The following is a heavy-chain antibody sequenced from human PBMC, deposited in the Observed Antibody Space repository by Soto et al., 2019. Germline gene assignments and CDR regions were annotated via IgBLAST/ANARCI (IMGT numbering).Heavy chain of an antibody. D-gene: IGHD7-27*01. CDR3: AKNWNWGSLVH. CDR1: GDSISTDY. V-gene: IGHV4-59*08. J-gene: IGHJ4*02. Sequence: QVHLQESGPGLVKPSETLSLTCTVSGDSISTDYWSWIRQSPGKGLEWIGFIYYGGSTNYNPSLKSRATISVDTPKNPFSLKLSSVTAADTAVYYCAKNWNWGSLVHWGQGTLVTVSS. CDR2: IYYGGST.